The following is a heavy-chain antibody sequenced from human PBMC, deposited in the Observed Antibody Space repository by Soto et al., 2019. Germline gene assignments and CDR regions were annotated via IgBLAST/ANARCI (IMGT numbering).Heavy chain of an antibody. CDR2: ISSGGAT. CDR1: GFSVSGIY. V-gene: IGHV3-53*01. Sequence: GGSLRLSCAASGFSVSGIYMSWVRQAPGKGLAWVSTISSGGATHYADSVKGRFTISRDDSKNTLFLQMYNLRADDTAVYYCSRDHASGGYDYRGQGTLVTVSS. J-gene: IGHJ4*02. CDR3: SRDHASGGYDY. D-gene: IGHD5-12*01.